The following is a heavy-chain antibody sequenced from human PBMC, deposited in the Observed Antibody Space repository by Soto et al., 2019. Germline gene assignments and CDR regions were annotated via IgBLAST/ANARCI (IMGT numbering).Heavy chain of an antibody. CDR3: ARVLAAADVFDY. V-gene: IGHV1-3*01. CDR1: GYTFTSYA. CDR2: INAGNGNT. Sequence: ASVKVSCKASGYTFTSYAIHWVRQAPGQRLEWMGWINAGNGNTKYSQKFQGRVTITRDTSASTAYMELSSLRSEDTAVYYCARVLAAADVFDYWGQGTLVTVSS. D-gene: IGHD6-13*01. J-gene: IGHJ4*02.